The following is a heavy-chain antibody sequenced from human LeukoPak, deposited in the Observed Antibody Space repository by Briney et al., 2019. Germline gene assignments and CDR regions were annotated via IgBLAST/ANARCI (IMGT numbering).Heavy chain of an antibody. CDR2: TYYRSKWYN. D-gene: IGHD5-18*01. CDR3: ARGAVGQHRSKGDAFDI. V-gene: IGHV6-1*01. Sequence: SQTLSLTCAISGDSVSNNSAAWNWIRQSPSRGLEWLGRTYYRSKWYNDYALSVKSRITINPDTSKNQFSLQLKSVTPVDTAVYYCARGAVGQHRSKGDAFDIWGQGTMVTVSS. CDR1: GDSVSNNSAA. J-gene: IGHJ3*02.